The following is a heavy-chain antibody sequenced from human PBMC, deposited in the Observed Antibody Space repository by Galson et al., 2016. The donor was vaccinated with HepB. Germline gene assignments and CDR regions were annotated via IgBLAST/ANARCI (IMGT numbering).Heavy chain of an antibody. D-gene: IGHD7-27*01. CDR3: ARDPLGMGWYFDL. J-gene: IGHJ2*01. V-gene: IGHV3-48*03. CDR1: GFTFSNYD. CDR2: VSRHSSTI. Sequence: SLRLSCAASGFTFSNYDMNWVRQAPGKGLEWVSHVSRHSSTIYYSDSVKGRFTISRDNAKNSLYLQMNSLRGEDTAVYYCARDPLGMGWYFDLWGRGTLVTVSS.